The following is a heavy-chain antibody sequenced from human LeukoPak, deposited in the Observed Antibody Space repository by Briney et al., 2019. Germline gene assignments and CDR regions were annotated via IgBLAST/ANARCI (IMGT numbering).Heavy chain of an antibody. CDR2: INPSGGST. D-gene: IGHD3-22*01. V-gene: IGHV1-46*01. Sequence: GASVKVSCKASGYTFTSYYMHWVRQAPGQGLEWMGIINPSGGSTSYAQKFQGRVTMTRDTSTSTVYMELSSLRSEDTAVYYCATQLITYYYDSSGYPAPDAFDIWGQGTMVTVSS. CDR1: GYTFTSYY. CDR3: ATQLITYYYDSSGYPAPDAFDI. J-gene: IGHJ3*02.